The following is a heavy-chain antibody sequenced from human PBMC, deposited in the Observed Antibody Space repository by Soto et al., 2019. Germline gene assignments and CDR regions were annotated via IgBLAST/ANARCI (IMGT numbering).Heavy chain of an antibody. CDR3: ARDQNDFTPYGSWSYYRPELLSWYYYYYYMDV. J-gene: IGHJ6*03. D-gene: IGHD3-10*01. CDR1: GFTFSSYW. Sequence: PGGSLRLSCAASGFTFSSYWMSWVRQAPGKGLEWVANIKQDGGEKYYVDSVKGRFTISRDNAKNSLYLQMNSLRAEDTAVYYCARDQNDFTPYGSWSYYRPELLSWYYYYYYMDVWGKGTTVTVSS. CDR2: IKQDGGEK. V-gene: IGHV3-7*01.